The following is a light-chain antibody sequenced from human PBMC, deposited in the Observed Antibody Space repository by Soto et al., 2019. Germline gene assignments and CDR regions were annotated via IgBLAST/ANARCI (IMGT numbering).Light chain of an antibody. CDR2: AAS. CDR1: QGISRW. Sequence: DIQMNPSPSSVSASLGDSVTSXXRSSQGISRWLAWYPKKPGKAPNVXIYAASSLQSGVPSRFSGSESGTDFTLTSSSQPPEAFAIYVCQQANSFSITFGPWTRLQI. V-gene: IGKV1-12*01. J-gene: IGKJ5*01. CDR3: QQANSFSIT.